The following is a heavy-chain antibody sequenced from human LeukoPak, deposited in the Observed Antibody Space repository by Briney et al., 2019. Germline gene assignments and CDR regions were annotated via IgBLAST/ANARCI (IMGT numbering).Heavy chain of an antibody. CDR3: ARHKGLNHLVPMDY. V-gene: IGHV4-39*01. CDR2: IYYSGST. J-gene: IGHJ4*02. CDR1: GGSISSSSYY. Sequence: PSDTLSLTCTVSGGSISSSSYYWGWIRQPPGKGLEWIGSIYYSGSTYYNPSLKSRVTISVDTSKNQFSLKLTSVTAADTAVYYCARHKGLNHLVPMDYWGQGTLVTVSS. D-gene: IGHD6-13*01.